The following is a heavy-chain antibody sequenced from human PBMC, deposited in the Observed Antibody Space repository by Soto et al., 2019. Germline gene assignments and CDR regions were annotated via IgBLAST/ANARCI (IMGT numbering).Heavy chain of an antibody. CDR1: GYTFTSYA. CDR3: ARDLVMDV. J-gene: IGHJ6*02. V-gene: IGHV1-3*01. D-gene: IGHD2-8*02. CDR2: INAGNGNT. Sequence: QVQLVQSGAEVKKPGASVKVSCKASGYTFTSYAMHWVRQAPGQRLEWMGWINAGNGNTKYSQKFRDRVTITRDTSASTAYMELSSLRSEDTAVYYCARDLVMDVWGQGTTVTVSS.